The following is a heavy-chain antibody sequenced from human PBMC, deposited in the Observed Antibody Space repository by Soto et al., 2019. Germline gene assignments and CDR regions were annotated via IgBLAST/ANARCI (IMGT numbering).Heavy chain of an antibody. CDR1: DGSISSYF. D-gene: IGHD5-18*01. Sequence: KASETLSLTCTVSDGSISSYFWSWIRQPPGKGLEWIGYIYSSGSTNYNPSLKSRVTISVDTSKNQFSLKLTSVTAADTAVYYCARAGTAMVQLDYWGQGTLVTVSS. J-gene: IGHJ4*02. CDR2: IYSSGST. CDR3: ARAGTAMVQLDY. V-gene: IGHV4-59*01.